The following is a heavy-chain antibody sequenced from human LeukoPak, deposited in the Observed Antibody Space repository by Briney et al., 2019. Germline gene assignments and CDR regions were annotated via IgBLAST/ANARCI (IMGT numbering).Heavy chain of an antibody. D-gene: IGHD3-22*01. CDR1: GGSISSGDYY. V-gene: IGHV4-30-4*01. J-gene: IGHJ4*02. Sequence: KTSETLSLTCTVSGGSISSGDYYWSWIRQPPGKGLEWIGYIYYSGSTYYNPSLKSRVTISVDTSKNQFSLKLSSVTAADTAVYYCARGPEDDSSGYYAGYYFDYWGQGTLSPSPQ. CDR2: IYYSGST. CDR3: ARGPEDDSSGYYAGYYFDY.